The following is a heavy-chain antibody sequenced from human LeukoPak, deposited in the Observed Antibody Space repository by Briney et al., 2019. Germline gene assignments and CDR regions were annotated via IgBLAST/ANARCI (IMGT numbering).Heavy chain of an antibody. CDR3: ARERRYSYGNYYGMDV. V-gene: IGHV1-69*04. D-gene: IGHD5-18*01. CDR1: GGTFISYA. Sequence: SVKVSCKASGGTFISYAISWVRQAPGQGREWMGRIIPILGIANYAQKFQGRVTITADKSTSTAYMELSSMRSEDTAVYYCARERRYSYGNYYGMDVWGQGTTVTVSS. CDR2: IIPILGIA. J-gene: IGHJ6*02.